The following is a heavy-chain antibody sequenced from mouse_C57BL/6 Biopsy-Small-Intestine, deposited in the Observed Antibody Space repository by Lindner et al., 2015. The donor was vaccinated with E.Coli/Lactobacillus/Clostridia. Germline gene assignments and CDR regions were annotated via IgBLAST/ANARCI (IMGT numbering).Heavy chain of an antibody. V-gene: IGHV5-17*01. D-gene: IGHD4-1*01. CDR2: ISSGSSTI. J-gene: IGHJ2*01. Sequence: VQLQESGGGLVKPGGSLKLSCAASGFTFSDYGIHWVRQAPEKGLEWVAYISSGSSTIYYADTVKGRFTISRDNAKNTLFLQMTSLRSEDTAMYYCARRPGTSYFEYWGQGTTLTVSS. CDR1: GFTFSDYG. CDR3: ARRPGTSYFEY.